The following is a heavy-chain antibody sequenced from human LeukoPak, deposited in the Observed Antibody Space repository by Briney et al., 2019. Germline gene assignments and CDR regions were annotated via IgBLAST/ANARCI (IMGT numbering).Heavy chain of an antibody. D-gene: IGHD1-26*01. CDR2: INQDGSEK. J-gene: IGHJ4*02. CDR1: GFTFSSYA. CDR3: ARDPNEWELPFDL. Sequence: GGSLRLSCAASGFTFSSYAMSWVRQAPGKGLEWVANINQDGSEKKYVDSVKGRFIISKDIAKNSLYLQMNSLRVEDTAVYYCARDPNEWELPFDLWGQGTLVTVSS. V-gene: IGHV3-7*01.